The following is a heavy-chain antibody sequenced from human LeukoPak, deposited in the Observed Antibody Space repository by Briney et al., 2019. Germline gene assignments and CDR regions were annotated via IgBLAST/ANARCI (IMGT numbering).Heavy chain of an antibody. CDR2: MSAYNGNT. D-gene: IGHD6-13*01. J-gene: IGHJ4*02. V-gene: IGHV1-18*01. CDR1: GYTFTSYG. Sequence: ASVTVSCTASGYTFTSYGISWVRQAPGQGREGMGWMSAYNGNTNYAQTLQGRVTMTTDTSTSTAYMELRSLRSDHTAVYYCARVWDIAVAGPCQFWGQGTLVTVSS. CDR3: ARVWDIAVAGPCQF.